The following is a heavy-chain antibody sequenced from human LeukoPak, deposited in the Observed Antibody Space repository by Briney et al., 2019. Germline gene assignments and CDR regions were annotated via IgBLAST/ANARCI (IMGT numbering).Heavy chain of an antibody. J-gene: IGHJ3*02. V-gene: IGHV4-30-4*01. CDR3: ARGSWGTVVVAASAFDI. CDR2: IYNSGNT. D-gene: IGHD2-15*01. CDR1: GGSIASGDYY. Sequence: SETLSLTCSVSGGSIASGDYYWTWIRQPPGKGPEWIGYIYNSGNTYYNPSLKSRVSISADTSENEFSLKLSSVSAADTAVYYCARGSWGTVVVAASAFDIWGQGTFLTVSS.